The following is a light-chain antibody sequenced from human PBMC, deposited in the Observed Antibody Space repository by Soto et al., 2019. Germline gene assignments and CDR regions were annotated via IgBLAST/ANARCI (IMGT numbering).Light chain of an antibody. J-gene: IGLJ2*01. CDR1: SSDVGGYNS. V-gene: IGLV2-14*01. Sequence: QSVLTQPASVSGSPGQSISISCTGSSSDVGGYNSVSWYQQYPGKAPKLMIYEVSNRPSGISNRFSGSKSGNTASLTISGLQAEDEGDYYCSSYSSTTPHVVFGGGTKVTVL. CDR3: SSYSSTTPHVV. CDR2: EVS.